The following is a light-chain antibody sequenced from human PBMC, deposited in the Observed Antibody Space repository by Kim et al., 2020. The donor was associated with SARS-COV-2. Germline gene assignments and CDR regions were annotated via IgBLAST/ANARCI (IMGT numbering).Light chain of an antibody. CDR3: NSRDISTNRWV. V-gene: IGLV3-19*01. CDR2: GQS. Sequence: SSELTQDPAVSVALGQTVRITCQGDSLRTFYASWYQQKPGQAPVVVIYGQSNRPSGIPDRFSGSSSGNTASLTITGAQAGDEADYYWNSRDISTNRWVFG. CDR1: SLRTFY. J-gene: IGLJ3*02.